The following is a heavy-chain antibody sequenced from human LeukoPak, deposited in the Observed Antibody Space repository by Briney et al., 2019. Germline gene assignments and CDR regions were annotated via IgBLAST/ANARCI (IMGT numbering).Heavy chain of an antibody. CDR1: GYSITSNYY. J-gene: IGHJ4*02. CDR2: MSHGGST. V-gene: IGHV4-38-2*02. CDR3: ARVPHSSSWYGGAFDY. Sequence: SETLSLTCTVSGYSITSNYYWGWIRQPPGKGLEWIGSMSHGGSTYYNPSLQSRVTMSVDTSKNQFSLKLSSVTAADTAVYYCARVPHSSSWYGGAFDYWGQGTLVTVSS. D-gene: IGHD6-13*01.